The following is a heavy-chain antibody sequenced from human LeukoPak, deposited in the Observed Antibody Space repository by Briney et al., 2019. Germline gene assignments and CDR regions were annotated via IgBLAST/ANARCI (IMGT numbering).Heavy chain of an antibody. CDR2: IYYSGST. CDR3: ARDRGVVNGYSYYYYYGMDV. J-gene: IGHJ6*02. Sequence: PSETLSLTCTVSGGSISSSSYYWGWIRQPPGKGLEWIGSIYYSGSTYYNPSLKSRVTISVDTSKNQFSLKLSSVTAADTAVYYCARDRGVVNGYSYYYYYGMDVWGQGTTVTVSS. D-gene: IGHD3-22*01. V-gene: IGHV4-39*07. CDR1: GGSISSSSYY.